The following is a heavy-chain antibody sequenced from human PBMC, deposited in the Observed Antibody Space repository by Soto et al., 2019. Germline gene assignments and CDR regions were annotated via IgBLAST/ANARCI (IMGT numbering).Heavy chain of an antibody. D-gene: IGHD3-10*01. J-gene: IGHJ1*01. CDR1: GFTFSGSA. CDR3: TRFPGGSGPD. Sequence: GGSLRLSCAASGFTFSGSAMHWVRQASGKGLEWVGHIRSKPNNYATAYAASVKGRFTISRDDSKNTAYLQMNSLKTEDTAVYYCTRFPGGSGPDWGQGTLVTVSS. V-gene: IGHV3-73*01. CDR2: IRSKPNNYAT.